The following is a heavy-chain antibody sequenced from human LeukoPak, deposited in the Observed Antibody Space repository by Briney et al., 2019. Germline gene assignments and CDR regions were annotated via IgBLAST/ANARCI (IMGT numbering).Heavy chain of an antibody. D-gene: IGHD2-2*01. CDR1: GYTFTGYY. CDR2: INPNSGGT. CDR3: ARGYCSSTSCYGPSGWFDP. Sequence: GASVTVSCKASGYTFTGYYMHWVRQAPGQGLEWMGWINPNSGGTNYAQKLQGRVTMTTDTSTTTAYMELRSLRSDDTAVYYCARGYCSSTSCYGPSGWFDPWGQGTLVTVSS. J-gene: IGHJ5*02. V-gene: IGHV1-2*02.